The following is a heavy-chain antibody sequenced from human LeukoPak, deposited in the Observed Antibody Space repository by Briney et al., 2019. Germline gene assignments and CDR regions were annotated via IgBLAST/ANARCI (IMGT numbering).Heavy chain of an antibody. V-gene: IGHV3-30-3*01. CDR1: GFTFSSYA. Sequence: PGRSLRLSCAASGFTFSSYAMHWVRQAPGKGLEWVAVISYDGSNKYYADSVKGRFTISRDTARNSLFLQMNSLRAEDTAIYYCARGGWVDYWGQGTLVTVSS. J-gene: IGHJ4*02. CDR3: ARGGWVDY. D-gene: IGHD1-26*01. CDR2: ISYDGSNK.